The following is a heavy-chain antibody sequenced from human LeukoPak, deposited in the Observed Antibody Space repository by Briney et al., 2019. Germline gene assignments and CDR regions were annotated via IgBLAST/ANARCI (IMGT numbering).Heavy chain of an antibody. Sequence: PGGSLRLSCAASGFTSSDYYMSWIRQAPGKGREWVSSISGSSSNTKYADSVKGRFTISRDNAKNSLYLQMNSLRAEDTAVYYCARDSAHIVVVPVVIPPGLDNWFDPWGQGTLVTVSS. CDR2: ISGSSSNT. D-gene: IGHD2-2*01. V-gene: IGHV3-11*05. J-gene: IGHJ5*02. CDR1: GFTSSDYY. CDR3: ARDSAHIVVVPVVIPPGLDNWFDP.